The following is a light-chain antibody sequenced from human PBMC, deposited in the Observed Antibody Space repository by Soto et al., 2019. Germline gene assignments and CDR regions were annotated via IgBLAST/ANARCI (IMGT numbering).Light chain of an antibody. Sequence: SVLTQPPPASGAPRPGGTISCSGSNSHIGTNTVNWYQQLPGTAPKLLIYSNNQRPSGVPDRFSGSKSGTSASLAISGLQSEDEADYYCAAWDDSLSGNVFGSGTKVTVL. J-gene: IGLJ1*01. V-gene: IGLV1-44*01. CDR1: NSHIGTNT. CDR3: AAWDDSLSGNV. CDR2: SNN.